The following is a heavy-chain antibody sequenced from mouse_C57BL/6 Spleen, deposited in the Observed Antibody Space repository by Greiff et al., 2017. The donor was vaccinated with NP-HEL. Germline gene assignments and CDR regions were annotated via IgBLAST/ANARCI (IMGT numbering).Heavy chain of an antibody. CDR1: GFTFSSYG. Sequence: EVMLVESGGDLVKPGGSLKLSCAASGFTFSSYGMSWVRQTPDKRLEWVATISSGGSYTYYPDSVKGRFTISRDNAKNTLYLQMSSLKSEDTAMYYCARSVYGNYERAWFAYWGQGTLVTVSA. J-gene: IGHJ3*01. D-gene: IGHD2-1*01. CDR2: ISSGGSYT. CDR3: ARSVYGNYERAWFAY. V-gene: IGHV5-6*01.